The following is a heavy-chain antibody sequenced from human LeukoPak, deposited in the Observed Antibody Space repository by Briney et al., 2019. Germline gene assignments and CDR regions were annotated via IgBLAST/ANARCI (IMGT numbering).Heavy chain of an antibody. CDR2: IYYSGST. J-gene: IGHJ3*02. Sequence: SETLSLTCTVSGGSISSSSYCWGWLHQPPGKGLEWIGSIYYSGSTYYNPSLKSRFTISVDTSKNQFSLKLSSVTAADTAVYYCARGREWLLLRSAFDIWGQGTMVTVSS. CDR3: ARGREWLLLRSAFDI. V-gene: IGHV4-39*01. D-gene: IGHD3-22*01. CDR1: GGSISSSSYC.